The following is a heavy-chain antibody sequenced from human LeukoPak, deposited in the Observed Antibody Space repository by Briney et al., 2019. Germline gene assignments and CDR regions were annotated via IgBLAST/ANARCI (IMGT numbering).Heavy chain of an antibody. D-gene: IGHD3-22*01. CDR2: ISAYNGNT. J-gene: IGHJ4*02. CDR1: GYTLTIYG. Sequence: ASVKVSCKASGYTLTIYGISWVRQAPGQGLEWMGRISAYNGNTNYAQKLQGRVTMTTDTSTSTAYMELRSLRSDDTAVYYCARVPHSYYYDSSGYPALGYWGQGTLVTVSS. CDR3: ARVPHSYYYDSSGYPALGY. V-gene: IGHV1-18*01.